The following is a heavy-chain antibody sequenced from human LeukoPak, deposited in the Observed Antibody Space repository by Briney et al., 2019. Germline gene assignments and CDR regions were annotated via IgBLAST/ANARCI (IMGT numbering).Heavy chain of an antibody. V-gene: IGHV1-2*02. CDR1: GYTFTGYY. CDR2: IDPNGGGT. Sequence: SVKVSCKASGYTFTGYYTHWVRQAPGQGLEWMGWIDPNGGGTHYALTFQGRVTMTRDTSISTVYMELSSLRSDDTAVYFCARVSGRSGPFDYWGLGTLVTVSS. CDR3: ARVSGRSGPFDY. J-gene: IGHJ4*02.